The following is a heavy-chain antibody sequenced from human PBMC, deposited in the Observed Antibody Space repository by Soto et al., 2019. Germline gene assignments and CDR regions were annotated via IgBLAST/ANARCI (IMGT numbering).Heavy chain of an antibody. CDR3: ARDRYGDIDY. Sequence: GGSLRLSCAASGFTFSSYWMHWVRQVPGKGLVWVSRIENDGSSASYTDSVKGRFTISRDNAKNTLYLQMNSLRAEDTAVYYCARDRYGDIDYWGQGTLVTVSS. CDR2: IENDGSSA. D-gene: IGHD4-17*01. J-gene: IGHJ4*02. CDR1: GFTFSSYW. V-gene: IGHV3-74*01.